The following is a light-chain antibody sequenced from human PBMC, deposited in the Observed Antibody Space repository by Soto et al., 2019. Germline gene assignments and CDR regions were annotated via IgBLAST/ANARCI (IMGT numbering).Light chain of an antibody. CDR1: QSISSW. CDR2: KAS. CDR3: QQYKSYPWT. V-gene: IGKV1-5*03. Sequence: DIQMTQYPSTLSASVGDRVTITCRASQSISSWLAWYQQKPGKAPKLLIYKASSLESGDPSRFSGSGPGTEFTLTIGSLQPDDFATYYCQQYKSYPWTFGQGTKVEIK. J-gene: IGKJ1*01.